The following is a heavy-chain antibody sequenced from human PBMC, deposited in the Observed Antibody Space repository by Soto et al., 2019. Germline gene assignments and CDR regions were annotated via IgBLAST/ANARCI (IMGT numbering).Heavy chain of an antibody. V-gene: IGHV1-69*01. D-gene: IGHD5-12*01. CDR1: GGTFSSYA. CDR2: IIPIFGTA. Sequence: QVQLVQSGAEVKKPGSSVKVSCKASGGTFSSYAISWVRQAPGQGLEWMGGIIPIFGTANYAQKFQGRVTITEEESSSTAYMELSSLRSEDTAVYYCASGREYSGYDFDYWGQGTLVIVSS. CDR3: ASGREYSGYDFDY. J-gene: IGHJ4*02.